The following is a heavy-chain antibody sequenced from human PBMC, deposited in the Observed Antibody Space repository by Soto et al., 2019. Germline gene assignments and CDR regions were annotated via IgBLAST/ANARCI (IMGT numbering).Heavy chain of an antibody. J-gene: IGHJ6*02. CDR1: GFTFSNFG. V-gene: IGHV3-30*18. Sequence: QVQLAESGGGMIQPGKSLRLSCVASGFTFSNFGMHWVRQAPGKGLEWVAGISYDGRSEYYVDSVRGRFILSRDNSKNTLSLQMISLRPEDTGVYYCAKDLDVVMVLSATRGLDVWGQGTTVTVSS. CDR3: AKDLDVVMVLSATRGLDV. CDR2: ISYDGRSE. D-gene: IGHD2-15*01.